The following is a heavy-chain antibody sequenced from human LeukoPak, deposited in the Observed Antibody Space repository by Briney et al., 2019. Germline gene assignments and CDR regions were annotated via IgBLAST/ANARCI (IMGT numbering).Heavy chain of an antibody. Sequence: PGGSLRLSCAASGFTFSDYSMNWVRQAPGKGLEWISYIGIDSGNTNYADSVKGRFTISGDKAKNSLYLQMNSLRAEDTAVYYCARLPVVITGGYGMDVWGQGTTVTVSS. CDR1: GFTFSDYS. CDR3: ARLPVVITGGYGMDV. CDR2: IGIDSGNT. D-gene: IGHD3-22*01. V-gene: IGHV3-48*01. J-gene: IGHJ6*02.